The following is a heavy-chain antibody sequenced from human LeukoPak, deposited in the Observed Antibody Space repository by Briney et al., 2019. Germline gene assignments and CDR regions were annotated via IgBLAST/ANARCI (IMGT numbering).Heavy chain of an antibody. CDR3: ARESETSGWYDY. D-gene: IGHD6-19*01. V-gene: IGHV3-43*02. J-gene: IGHJ4*02. CDR1: GFIFDNYA. CDR2: ISGDGGST. Sequence: GGSLRLSCAAPGFIFDNYAIHWVRQAPGKGLEWVSLISGDGGSTFYADSVRGRFTISRDNTRKSLSLQMSSLRSEDTALYYCARESETSGWYDYWGQGTLVTVSS.